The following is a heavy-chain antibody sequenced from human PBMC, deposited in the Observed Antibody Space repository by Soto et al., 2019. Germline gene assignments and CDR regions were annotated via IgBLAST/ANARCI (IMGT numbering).Heavy chain of an antibody. D-gene: IGHD3-16*01. V-gene: IGHV3-33*01. CDR3: SRDDVYWGNVMEL. J-gene: IGHJ6*02. CDR1: GFTFSNYG. CDR2: ILNDGRNR. Sequence: QVQLVKSGGGVVQPGRSLRLSCAASGFTFSNYGMHWVRQDPGKGLEWVVVILNDGRNRYHADSVKDRFTISRDNSKTTLSLLKNSQLAPDTDVYYCSRDDVYWGNVMELWGQGTTVTVS.